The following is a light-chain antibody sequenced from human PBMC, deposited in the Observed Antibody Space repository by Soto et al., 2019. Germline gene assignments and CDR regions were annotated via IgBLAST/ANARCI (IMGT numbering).Light chain of an antibody. Sequence: AIQLTQSPSSLSASTGDRVTITCRASQGISSDLAWYQQKPGKAPKLLIYAASSLQSGVPSRFSGSASGTDFTLTISCLQSEDFATYYCQQYYSYPPTFGQGTKVDIK. V-gene: IGKV1-6*01. CDR3: QQYYSYPPT. CDR1: QGISSD. J-gene: IGKJ1*01. CDR2: AAS.